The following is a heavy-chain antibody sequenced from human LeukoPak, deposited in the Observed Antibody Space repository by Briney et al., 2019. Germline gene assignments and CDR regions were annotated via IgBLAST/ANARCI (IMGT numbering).Heavy chain of an antibody. CDR1: GFTFRSYW. CDR3: AREYSYGDLDY. Sequence: GGSVRLSCAASGFTFRSYWMSWVRQAPGKGLEWVANIKQDGSEKYYVDSVKGRFTISRDNAKNSLYLQMNSLRAEDTAVYYCAREYSYGDLDYWGQGTLVTVSS. CDR2: IKQDGSEK. D-gene: IGHD5-18*01. V-gene: IGHV3-7*01. J-gene: IGHJ4*02.